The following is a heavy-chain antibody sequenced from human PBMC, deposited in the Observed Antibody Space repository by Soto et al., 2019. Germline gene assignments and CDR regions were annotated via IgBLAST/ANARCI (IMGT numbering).Heavy chain of an antibody. J-gene: IGHJ3*02. Sequence: EVQLLESGGDLVQPGGSLRLSCEASGFTFSSYAMSWVRQAPGKGLDWVSTSRGSGGSTNYADSVKGRFSISRDNSKKKLYLQMTSLRAEDTAVYYCTKMHNYDTKGAFDIWGQGTMVTVSS. CDR3: TKMHNYDTKGAFDI. CDR1: GFTFSSYA. CDR2: SRGSGGST. D-gene: IGHD3-22*01. V-gene: IGHV3-23*01.